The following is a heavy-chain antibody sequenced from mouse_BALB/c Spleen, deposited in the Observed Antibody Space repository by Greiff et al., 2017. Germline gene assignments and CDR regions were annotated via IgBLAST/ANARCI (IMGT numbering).Heavy chain of an antibody. Sequence: VKVEESGPGLVAPSQSLSITCTVSGFSLSSYSVHWVRQPPGKGLEWLGMIWGGGSTAYNSPLNSSLSISKDNSKSQVFLKMNSLQTDDTAMDYWGRIYGSSYAMDYWGQGTSVTGAS. CDR3: GRIYGSSYAMDY. V-gene: IGHV2-6-4*01. J-gene: IGHJ4*01. D-gene: IGHD1-1*01. CDR2: IWGGGST. CDR1: GFSLSSYS.